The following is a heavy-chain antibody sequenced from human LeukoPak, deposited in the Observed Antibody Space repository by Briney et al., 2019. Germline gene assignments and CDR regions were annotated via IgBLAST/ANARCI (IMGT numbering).Heavy chain of an antibody. Sequence: SETLSLTCTVSGGSISSYYWSWIRQPPGKGLEWIGYIYYSGSTNYNPSLKSRVTISVDTSKNQFSLKLSSVTAADTAVYYCAGRIAAAGCFDYWGQGTLVTVSS. V-gene: IGHV4-59*12. D-gene: IGHD6-13*01. J-gene: IGHJ4*02. CDR2: IYYSGST. CDR3: AGRIAAAGCFDY. CDR1: GGSISSYY.